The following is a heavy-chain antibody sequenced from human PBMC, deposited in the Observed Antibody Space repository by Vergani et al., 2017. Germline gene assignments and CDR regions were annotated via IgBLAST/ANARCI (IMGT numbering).Heavy chain of an antibody. D-gene: IGHD5-18*01. CDR1: GYTFTGYY. CDR2: INPNSGGT. CDR3: ARGKSRDDIQNYYVDY. V-gene: IGHV1-2*02. Sequence: QVQLVQSGAEVKKPGASVKVSCKASGYTFTGYYMHWVRQAPGQGLEWMGWINPNSGGTNYAQKFQGRVTMSRDTSISTAYMELSRLRSDDTAVYYCARGKSRDDIQNYYVDYGGQGTLVTVSS. J-gene: IGHJ4*02.